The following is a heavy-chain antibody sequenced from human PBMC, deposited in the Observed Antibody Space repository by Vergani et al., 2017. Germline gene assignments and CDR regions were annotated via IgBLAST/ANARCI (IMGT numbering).Heavy chain of an antibody. CDR2: IYYSGST. V-gene: IGHV4-30-4*08. CDR1: GGSISCADYY. D-gene: IGHD6-13*01. CDR3: ARREAAAGGYNWFDP. J-gene: IGHJ5*02. Sequence: QVQLPESGPGLVKPSQTLSLTCTVSGGSISCADYYWSWIRQPPGKGLEWIGYIYYSGSTYYNPSLKSRITISLDTSKNQFSLKLSSVTAADTAVYYCARREAAAGGYNWFDPWGQGTLVTVSS.